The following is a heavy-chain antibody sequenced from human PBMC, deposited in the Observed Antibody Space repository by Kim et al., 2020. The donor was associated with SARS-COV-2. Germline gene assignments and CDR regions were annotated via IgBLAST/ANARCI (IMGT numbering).Heavy chain of an antibody. CDR2: IKEDGSVK. J-gene: IGHJ6*02. CDR1: GFTFSSYW. Sequence: GGSLRLSCAASGFTFSSYWMTWVRQAPGKGLEWVANIKEDGSVKYYVDSVKGRFTISRDNAKNSLYLEMNNLRAEDTALYYCAGETATDSNNYGMDVWGQGTTVTVSS. D-gene: IGHD6-25*01. V-gene: IGHV3-7*03. CDR3: AGETATDSNNYGMDV.